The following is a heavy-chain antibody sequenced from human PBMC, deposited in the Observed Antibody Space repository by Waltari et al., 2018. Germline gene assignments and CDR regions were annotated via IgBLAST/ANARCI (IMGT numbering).Heavy chain of an antibody. V-gene: IGHV4-39*01. Sequence: QLQLQESGPGLVKPSETLSLTCTVPGASISRGVYFWAWIRQTPGKGPEWIGGISYSGATYYKPSLKSRITISIDTSNNQFYLKLTSVTAADTAVYYCARDHFGDLFYYYFDPWGQGTLVTVSS. CDR2: ISYSGAT. CDR3: ARDHFGDLFYYYFDP. CDR1: GASISRGVYF. J-gene: IGHJ4*02. D-gene: IGHD3-10*01.